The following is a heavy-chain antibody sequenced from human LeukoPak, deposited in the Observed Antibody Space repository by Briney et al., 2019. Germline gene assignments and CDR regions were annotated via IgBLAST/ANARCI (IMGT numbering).Heavy chain of an antibody. CDR1: GFTFSSYG. Sequence: GGSLRLSCAASGFTFSSYGMHWVRQAPGKGLEWVAVISYDGSNKYYADSVKGRFTISRDNSKNTLYLQMNSLRAEDTAVYYCAKDLGYSNSWYGALDPWGQGTLVTVSS. CDR2: ISYDGSNK. D-gene: IGHD6-13*01. J-gene: IGHJ5*02. CDR3: AKDLGYSNSWYGALDP. V-gene: IGHV3-30*18.